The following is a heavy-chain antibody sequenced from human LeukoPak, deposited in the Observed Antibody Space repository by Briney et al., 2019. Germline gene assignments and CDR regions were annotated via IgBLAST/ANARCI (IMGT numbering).Heavy chain of an antibody. CDR1: GGSISSYY. J-gene: IGHJ3*02. CDR3: ARDRRYNADAFDI. V-gene: IGHV4-59*01. Sequence: SETLSLTCTVSGGSISSYYWSWIRQPPGKGLEWIGYIYYSGSTNYNPSLKSRVTISVDTSKNQFSLKLSSVTAADTAVYYCARDRRYNADAFDIWGQGTMVTVSS. CDR2: IYYSGST. D-gene: IGHD1-1*01.